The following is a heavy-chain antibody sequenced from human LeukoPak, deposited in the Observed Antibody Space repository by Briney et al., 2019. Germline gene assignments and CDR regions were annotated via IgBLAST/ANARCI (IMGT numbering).Heavy chain of an antibody. Sequence: ASVKVSCKASGYTFTGYHMYWVRQAPRQGLEWMGRINPNSGGTDYAQNFQGRVTMTRDTSISTAYMELSRLRSDDTAVYYCARGYCSGGTCYLVENWFDPWGQGTLVTVSS. J-gene: IGHJ5*02. CDR3: ARGYCSGGTCYLVENWFDP. CDR1: GYTFTGYH. D-gene: IGHD2-15*01. V-gene: IGHV1-2*06. CDR2: INPNSGGT.